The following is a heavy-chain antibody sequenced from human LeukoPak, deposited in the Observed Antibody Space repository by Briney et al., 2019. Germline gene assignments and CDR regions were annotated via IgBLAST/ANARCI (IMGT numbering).Heavy chain of an antibody. CDR1: GFTFSSYA. V-gene: IGHV3-23*01. Sequence: GGSLRLSCAASGFTFSSYAMNWVRQAPGKGLEWVSGTGSTGVSTFYADSVKGRFTVSRDNSRNTLSLQMNSLRAEDTAVYYCARDFLRSGGCAFDIWGQGTMVTVSS. CDR3: ARDFLRSGGCAFDI. D-gene: IGHD3-16*01. J-gene: IGHJ3*02. CDR2: TGSTGVST.